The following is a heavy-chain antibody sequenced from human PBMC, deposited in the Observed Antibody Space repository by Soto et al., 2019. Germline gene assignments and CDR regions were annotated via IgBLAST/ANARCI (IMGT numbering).Heavy chain of an antibody. J-gene: IGHJ3*01. Sequence: GGSLRLSCAASGFTFNFYAMAWVRQAPGKGLEWVSGISVNGRTNYADSVKGRLTISRDNSKNMVFLQMDTLRAEDTALYYCTKAGARYYYDTSGPPDASHLWGQGTMVTVSS. CDR3: TKAGARYYYDTSGPPDASHL. CDR1: GFTFNFYA. D-gene: IGHD3-22*01. CDR2: ISVNGRT. V-gene: IGHV3-23*01.